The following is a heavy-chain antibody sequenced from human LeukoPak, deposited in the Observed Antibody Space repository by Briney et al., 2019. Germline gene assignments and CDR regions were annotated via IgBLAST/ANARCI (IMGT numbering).Heavy chain of an antibody. CDR2: IYPGDSDT. V-gene: IGHV5-51*01. Sequence: GESLKISCKGSGYSFTSYWIGWVRQMPGKGLEWMGIIYPGDSDTRYSPSFQGQVTISADRSISTAYLQWSSLKASDTAMYYCARRRLANKKYYYYYYGLDVWGQGTTVTVSS. CDR3: ARRRLANKKYYYYYYGLDV. D-gene: IGHD3-9*01. J-gene: IGHJ6*02. CDR1: GYSFTSYW.